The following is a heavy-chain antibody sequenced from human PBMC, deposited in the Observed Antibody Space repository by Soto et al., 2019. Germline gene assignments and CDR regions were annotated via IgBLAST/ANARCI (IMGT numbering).Heavy chain of an antibody. CDR1: GFAFRTYA. V-gene: IGHV3-23*01. J-gene: IGHJ6*02. Sequence: GGSLRLSCAASGFAFRTYAMAWVRQAPGKGLEWVSGIWGSGDRTFYADSVKGRFAISRDNSRNTLYLQMYSLTAEDTALYYCAKTGPYCGGDCSRYFYGMDVWGQGTTVTVSS. D-gene: IGHD2-21*02. CDR2: IWGSGDRT. CDR3: AKTGPYCGGDCSRYFYGMDV.